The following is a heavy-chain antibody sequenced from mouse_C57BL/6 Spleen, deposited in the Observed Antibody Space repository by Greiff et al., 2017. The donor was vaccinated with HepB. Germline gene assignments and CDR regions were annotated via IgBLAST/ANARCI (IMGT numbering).Heavy chain of an antibody. CDR1: GYAFSSSW. D-gene: IGHD2-5*01. CDR3: ARNYYSNYERGFDY. Sequence: VQLQQSGPELVKPGASVKISCKASGYAFSSSWMNWVKQRPGKGLEWIGRIYPGDGDTNYNGKFKGKATLTADKSSSTAYMQLSSLTSEDSAVYFCARNYYSNYERGFDYWGQGTTLTVSS. J-gene: IGHJ2*01. V-gene: IGHV1-82*01. CDR2: IYPGDGDT.